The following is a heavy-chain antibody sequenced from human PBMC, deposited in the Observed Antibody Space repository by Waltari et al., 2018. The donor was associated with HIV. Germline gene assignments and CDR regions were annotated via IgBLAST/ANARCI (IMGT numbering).Heavy chain of an antibody. CDR1: GGSISSSRYY. J-gene: IGHJ4*02. D-gene: IGHD3-3*01. CDR3: ARHTAYDFGSGYYFDY. V-gene: IGHV4-39*01. CDR2: IYYSGST. Sequence: QLQLQESGPGLVKPSETLSLTCTVSGGSISSSRYYWGWIRQPPGKGLEWIGSIYYSGSTYDNPSLRSRGTISGDTSTNQFALRLSSVTAADTAVYYCARHTAYDFGSGYYFDYWGQGTLVTVSS.